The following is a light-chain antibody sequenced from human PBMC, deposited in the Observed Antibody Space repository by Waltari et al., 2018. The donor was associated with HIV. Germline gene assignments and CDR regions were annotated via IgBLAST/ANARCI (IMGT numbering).Light chain of an antibody. J-gene: IGKJ1*01. Sequence: ETVLTQSPGILSLSPGERATLSCRASQSVSSSYLAWYQQKPGQAPRLLIYGASNRATGIPDRFSGSGSGTDFTLTISRLEPEDFAVYYCQQYVNSPQTFGQGTKVEIK. CDR3: QQYVNSPQT. CDR2: GAS. CDR1: QSVSSSY. V-gene: IGKV3-20*01.